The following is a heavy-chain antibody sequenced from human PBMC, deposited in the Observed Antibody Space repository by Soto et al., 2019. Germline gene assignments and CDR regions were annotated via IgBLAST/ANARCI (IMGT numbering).Heavy chain of an antibody. D-gene: IGHD1-7*01. V-gene: IGHV4-31*03. CDR3: ARVTGNWNLWYYFDY. CDR1: GGSFSSGDYY. CDR2: IYSSGST. Sequence: QVQMQESGPGQVKPSQTLSLTCTVSGGSFSSGDYYWSWIRQHPGKGLEWIGYIYSSGSTYYNPSLKSRVTLSVDTSKKRFSLELRSVTAADTAVYYCARVTGNWNLWYYFDYWGQGTLVTVSS. J-gene: IGHJ4*02.